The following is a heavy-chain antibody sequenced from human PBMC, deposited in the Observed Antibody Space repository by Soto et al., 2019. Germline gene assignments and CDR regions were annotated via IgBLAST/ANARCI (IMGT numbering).Heavy chain of an antibody. CDR1: GGSISSGDYY. J-gene: IGHJ4*02. CDR3: ARTSSGYSGNSGY. CDR2: IYYSGST. V-gene: IGHV4-30-4*01. Sequence: SLTCTVSGGSISSGDYYWSWIRHPPGKGLEWIGYIYYSGSTYYNPSLKSRVTISVDTSKNQFSLKLSSVTAADTAVYYCARTSSGYSGNSGYWGQGTLVTVSS. D-gene: IGHD3-22*01.